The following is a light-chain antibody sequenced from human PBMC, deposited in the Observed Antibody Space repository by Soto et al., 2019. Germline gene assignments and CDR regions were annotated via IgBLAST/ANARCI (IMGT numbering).Light chain of an antibody. CDR3: SSYTSSSTYV. CDR1: SSDVSGYNY. Sequence: QSVLTQPACVSGSPGQSITISCTGTSSDVSGYNYVSWYQQHPGKAHKLMIYDVSDRPSGVSNRFSGSKSGNTASLTISGLQAEDEADYYCSSYTSSSTYVFGTGTKVTVL. V-gene: IGLV2-14*01. CDR2: DVS. J-gene: IGLJ1*01.